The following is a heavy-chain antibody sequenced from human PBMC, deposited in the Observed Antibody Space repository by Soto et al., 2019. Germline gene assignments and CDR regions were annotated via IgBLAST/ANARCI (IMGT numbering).Heavy chain of an antibody. Sequence: PGGSLRLSCAASGFTFSSYGMHWVRQAPGKGLEWVAAISYDGSNKYYADSVKGRFTISRDNSKNTLYVQMNSLRAEDTAVYYCAKDLYSGTSHPDYWGQGTLVTVSS. D-gene: IGHD1-26*01. CDR3: AKDLYSGTSHPDY. CDR1: GFTFSSYG. CDR2: ISYDGSNK. V-gene: IGHV3-30*18. J-gene: IGHJ4*02.